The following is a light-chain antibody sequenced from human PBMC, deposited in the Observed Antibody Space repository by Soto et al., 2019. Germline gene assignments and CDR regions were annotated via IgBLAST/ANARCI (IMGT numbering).Light chain of an antibody. CDR3: QQLNGSPWT. Sequence: IQLTQSPSSLSASVGDRATITCRASPAIASFLAWYQQKPGTAPKLLIYGASTLQSGVPSRFSGSRSGTDYTLTIASLQPEDFATYYCQQLNGSPWTFGQGTKVDI. CDR2: GAS. J-gene: IGKJ1*01. V-gene: IGKV1-9*01. CDR1: PAIASF.